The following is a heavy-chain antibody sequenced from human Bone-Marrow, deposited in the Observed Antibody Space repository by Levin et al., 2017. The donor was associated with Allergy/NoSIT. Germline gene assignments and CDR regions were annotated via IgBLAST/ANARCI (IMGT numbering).Heavy chain of an antibody. V-gene: IGHV5-51*01. Sequence: PGGSLRLSCKGSGYSFTSYWIGWVRQMPDKGLEWVGVIYPDDSDTRYNPSFQGQVTISADKSFSTAYLQWSSLEASDTAIYYCVRPRVVTGPHGHFDFWGQGTLVTVSS. CDR2: IYPDDSDT. D-gene: IGHD1-14*01. CDR3: VRPRVVTGPHGHFDF. CDR1: GYSFTSYW. J-gene: IGHJ4*02.